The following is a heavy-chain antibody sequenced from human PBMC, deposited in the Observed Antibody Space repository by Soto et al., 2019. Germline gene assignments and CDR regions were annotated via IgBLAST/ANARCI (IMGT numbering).Heavy chain of an antibody. CDR3: ARGGGWIQLWTREYYGMDV. CDR1: GFTVSSNY. D-gene: IGHD5-18*01. V-gene: IGHV3-53*01. J-gene: IGHJ6*02. Sequence: PGGSLRLSCAASGFTVSSNYMSWVRQAPGKGLEWVSVIYSGGSTYYADSVKGRFTISRDNSKNTLYLQMNSLRAEDTAVYYCARGGGWIQLWTREYYGMDVWGQGSTVSISS. CDR2: IYSGGST.